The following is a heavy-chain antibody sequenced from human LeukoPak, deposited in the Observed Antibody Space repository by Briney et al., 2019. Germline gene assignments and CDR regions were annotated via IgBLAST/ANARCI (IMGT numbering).Heavy chain of an antibody. J-gene: IGHJ1*01. CDR3: ASPGDYGDYGEPEYFQH. V-gene: IGHV3-20*04. Sequence: PGGSLRLSCAASGFTFDDYGMSWVRQAPGKGLEWDSGINWNGGSTGYADSVKGRFTISRDNAKNSLYLQMNSLRAEDTALYYCASPGDYGDYGEPEYFQHWGQGTLVTVSS. D-gene: IGHD4-17*01. CDR2: INWNGGST. CDR1: GFTFDDYG.